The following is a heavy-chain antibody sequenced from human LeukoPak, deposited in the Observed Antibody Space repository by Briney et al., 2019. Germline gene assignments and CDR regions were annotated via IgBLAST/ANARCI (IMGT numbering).Heavy chain of an antibody. CDR1: GYTFTGYY. D-gene: IGHD2-15*01. J-gene: IGHJ4*02. CDR2: IIPIFGTA. Sequence: ASVKVSCKASGYTFTGYYMHWVRQAPGQGLEWMGGIIPIFGTANYAQKFQGRVTITADESTSTAYMELSSLRSEDTAVYYCAREGAASAFGYWGQGTLVTVSS. CDR3: AREGAASAFGY. V-gene: IGHV1-69*13.